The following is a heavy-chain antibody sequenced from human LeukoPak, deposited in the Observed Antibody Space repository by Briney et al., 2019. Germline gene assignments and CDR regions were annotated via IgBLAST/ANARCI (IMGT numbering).Heavy chain of an antibody. CDR3: AKDKWLVPCYFDY. J-gene: IGHJ4*02. CDR2: ISYDGSNK. V-gene: IGHV3-30-3*01. CDR1: GFTFSSYA. Sequence: PGRSLRLSCAASGFTFSSYAMHWVRQAPGKGLEWVAVISYDGSNKYYADSVKGRFTISRDNSKNTLYLQMNSLRAEDTAVYYCAKDKWLVPCYFDYWGQGTLVTVSS. D-gene: IGHD6-19*01.